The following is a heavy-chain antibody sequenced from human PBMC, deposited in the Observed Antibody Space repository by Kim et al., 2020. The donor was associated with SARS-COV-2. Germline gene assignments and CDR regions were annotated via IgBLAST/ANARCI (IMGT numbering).Heavy chain of an antibody. D-gene: IGHD1-1*01. V-gene: IGHV3-30*01. CDR3: ASNDGFDY. CDR2: GSNK. Sequence: GSNKYYADSMKGRFTISRDNSKNTLYLQMNSLRAEDTAVYYCASNDGFDYWGQGTLVTVSS. J-gene: IGHJ4*02.